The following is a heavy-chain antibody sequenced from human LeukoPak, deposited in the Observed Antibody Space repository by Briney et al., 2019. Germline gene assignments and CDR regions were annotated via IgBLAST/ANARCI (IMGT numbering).Heavy chain of an antibody. CDR2: ISAYNGNT. V-gene: IGHV1-18*04. J-gene: IGHJ6*02. CDR1: GYTFTSYY. D-gene: IGHD3-9*01. CDR3: ARVDYDILTGPGSHYGMDV. Sequence: ASVKVSCKASGYTFTSYYIHWVRQAPGQGLEWMGWISAYNGNTNYAQKLQGRVTMTTDTSTSTAYMELRSLRSDDTAVYYCARVDYDILTGPGSHYGMDVWGQGTTVTVSS.